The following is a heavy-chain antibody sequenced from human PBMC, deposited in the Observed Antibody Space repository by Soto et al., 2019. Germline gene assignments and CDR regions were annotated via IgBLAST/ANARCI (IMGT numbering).Heavy chain of an antibody. CDR3: ANYYGDGFFDY. V-gene: IGHV3-23*01. D-gene: IGHD4-17*01. Sequence: GESLRLSCAASGFTFSSYAMSWVRQAPGKGLEWVSAISGSGGSTYYADSVKGRFTISRDNSKNTLYLQMNSLRAEDTAVYYCANYYGDGFFDYWGQGTLVTVSS. CDR1: GFTFSSYA. CDR2: ISGSGGST. J-gene: IGHJ4*02.